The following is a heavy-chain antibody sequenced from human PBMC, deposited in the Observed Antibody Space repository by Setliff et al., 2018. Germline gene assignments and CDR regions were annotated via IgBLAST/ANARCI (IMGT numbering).Heavy chain of an antibody. D-gene: IGHD2-15*01. CDR2: IYHSGST. CDR3: ARRHCSGGSCYSLNYFDY. Sequence: PSETLSLTCAVSGYFISSGYYWGWIRQPPGKGPEWIGSIYHSGSTYYNPSLKSRVTISVDTSKKQFSLKLSSVTAADTAVYYCARRHCSGGSCYSLNYFDYWGQGTLVTVSS. J-gene: IGHJ4*02. CDR1: GYFISSGYY. V-gene: IGHV4-38-2*01.